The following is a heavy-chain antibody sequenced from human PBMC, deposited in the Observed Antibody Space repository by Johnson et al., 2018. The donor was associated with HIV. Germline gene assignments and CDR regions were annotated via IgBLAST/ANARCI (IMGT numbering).Heavy chain of an antibody. Sequence: VQLVESGGGLVQPGGSLRLSCASGFTVSTNYMSWVRQAPGKGLEWVSVINSGGSTYYAASGKGRFTFPRDNSKDTLYLQMNSLRAEDTAVYYCARELPSYDILTGPGAFDIWGQGTMVTVSS. D-gene: IGHD3-9*01. V-gene: IGHV3-66*02. CDR3: ARELPSYDILTGPGAFDI. J-gene: IGHJ3*02. CDR1: GFTVSTNY. CDR2: INSGGST.